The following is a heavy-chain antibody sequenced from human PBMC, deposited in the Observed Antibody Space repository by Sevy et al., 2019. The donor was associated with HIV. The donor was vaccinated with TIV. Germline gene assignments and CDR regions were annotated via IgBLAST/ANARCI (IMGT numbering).Heavy chain of an antibody. Sequence: ASVKVSCKASGGTFSSYAISWVRQAPGQRLEWMGGIIPIFGTANYAQKFQGRVTITADESTSTAYMELSSLRSEDTAVYYCARLDGNKGDYWGQGTLVTVSS. CDR3: ARLDGNKGDY. CDR2: IIPIFGTA. J-gene: IGHJ4*02. CDR1: GGTFSSYA. D-gene: IGHD3-3*01. V-gene: IGHV1-69*13.